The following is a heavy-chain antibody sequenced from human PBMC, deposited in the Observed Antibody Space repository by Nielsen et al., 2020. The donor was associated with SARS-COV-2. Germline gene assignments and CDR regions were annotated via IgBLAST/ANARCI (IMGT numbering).Heavy chain of an antibody. CDR3: VRHEVVLRILGYLFDP. J-gene: IGHJ5*02. Sequence: GESLKISCKGSGYSFTNYWISWVRQMPGKGLEWMGRIDPSDSYTTYSPSFQGHVTMSADRSITTAYLQWSNLQGSGTAIYYCVRHEVVLRILGYLFDPWGQGTLVTVSS. D-gene: IGHD3-3*01. CDR2: IDPSDSYT. V-gene: IGHV5-10-1*01. CDR1: GYSFTNYW.